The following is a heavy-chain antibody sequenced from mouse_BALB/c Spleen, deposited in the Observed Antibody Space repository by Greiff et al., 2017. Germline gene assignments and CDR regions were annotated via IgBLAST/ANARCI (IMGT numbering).Heavy chain of an antibody. J-gene: IGHJ1*01. Sequence: EVKLQESGAELVRPGALVKLSFKASGFNIKDYYMHWVKQRPEQGLEWIGWIDPENGNTIYDPKFQGKASITADTSSNTAYLQLSSLTSEDTAVYYCAYYGSSYFDVWGAGTTVTVSS. CDR2: IDPENGNT. V-gene: IGHV14-1*02. D-gene: IGHD1-1*01. CDR1: GFNIKDYY. CDR3: AYYGSSYFDV.